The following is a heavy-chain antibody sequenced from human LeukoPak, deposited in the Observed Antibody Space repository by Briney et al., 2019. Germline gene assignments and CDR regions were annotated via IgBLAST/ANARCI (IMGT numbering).Heavy chain of an antibody. J-gene: IGHJ6*02. Sequence: PGGSLRLSCAASGFTVSSNYMSWVRQAPGKGLEWVSVIYSGGSTYYADSVKGRFTISRDNSKNTLYLQTNSLRAEDTAVFYCARDSAPWLLWFGELCSMDVWGQGTTVTVSS. CDR1: GFTVSSNY. CDR2: IYSGGST. D-gene: IGHD3-10*01. CDR3: ARDSAPWLLWFGELCSMDV. V-gene: IGHV3-53*01.